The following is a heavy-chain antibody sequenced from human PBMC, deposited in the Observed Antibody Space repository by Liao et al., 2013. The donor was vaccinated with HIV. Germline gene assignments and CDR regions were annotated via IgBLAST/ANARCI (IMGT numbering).Heavy chain of an antibody. CDR2: ISHTGST. CDR3: ARGRYYYDSSGSMASFNY. Sequence: QVQLQESGSGLVKPSETLSLTCTVSGGSISSYYWSWIRQPPGKGLEWIGEISHTGSTNYNPSLESRVTISVDTSKNQFSLKLSSVTAADTAVYYCARGRYYYDSSGSMASFNYWGQGTLVTVSS. D-gene: IGHD3-22*01. J-gene: IGHJ4*02. CDR1: GGSISSYY. V-gene: IGHV4-59*12.